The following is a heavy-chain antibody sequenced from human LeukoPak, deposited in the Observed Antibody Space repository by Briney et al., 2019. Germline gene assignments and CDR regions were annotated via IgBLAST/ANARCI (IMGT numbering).Heavy chain of an antibody. Sequence: ASVKVSCKASGYTFTSYAMHWVRQAPGQRLEWMGWINAGNGNTKYSQKFQGRVTITRDTSASTAYMELSGLRSEDTAVYYCARDGSGYCGGDCYSDYWGQGTLVTVSS. V-gene: IGHV1-3*01. D-gene: IGHD2-21*02. CDR1: GYTFTSYA. CDR2: INAGNGNT. J-gene: IGHJ4*02. CDR3: ARDGSGYCGGDCYSDY.